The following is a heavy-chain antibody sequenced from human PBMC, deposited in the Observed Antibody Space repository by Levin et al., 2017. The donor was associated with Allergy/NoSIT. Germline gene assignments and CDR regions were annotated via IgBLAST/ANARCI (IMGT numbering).Heavy chain of an antibody. CDR1: GFTFSNYA. CDR2: ISTDGSNK. V-gene: IGHV3-30*04. CDR3: ARALGQHYDY. D-gene: IGHD3-10*01. J-gene: IGHJ4*02. Sequence: GGSLRLSCAASGFTFSNYAMNWVRQAPGKGLEWVAVISTDGSNKYYADSVKGRSTISRDDSKNTRHLQMNSLRADDTAVYYCARALGQHYDYWGQGTLVTV.